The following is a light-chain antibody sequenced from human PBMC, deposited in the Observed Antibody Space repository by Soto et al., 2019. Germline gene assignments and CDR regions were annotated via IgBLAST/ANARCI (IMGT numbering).Light chain of an antibody. CDR2: AAS. CDR3: QQYYNYPNT. CDR1: QGVSSY. Sequence: AIRMTQSPSSLSASTGDRVTITCRASQGVSSYFAWYQQKPGKAPKLLIYAASTLQSGVPSRFSGSGSGTDFTLTISCLQSEDIATYDCQQYYNYPNTFGQGTRLEI. J-gene: IGKJ5*01. V-gene: IGKV1-8*01.